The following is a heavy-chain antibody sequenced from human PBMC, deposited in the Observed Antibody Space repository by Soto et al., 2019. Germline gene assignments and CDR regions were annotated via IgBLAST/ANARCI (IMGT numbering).Heavy chain of an antibody. J-gene: IGHJ5*02. CDR3: ARDRLGSGSYLAFDP. CDR1: GGSINYYY. V-gene: IGHV4-59*01. CDR2: ITYSGNT. D-gene: IGHD3-10*01. Sequence: SETLSLTCTVSGGSINYYYWSWIRQPPGRGLEWIGYITYSGNTNYNPSIKSRISISLDTSRNQFSLMLIFVTAAYTALFYCARDRLGSGSYLAFDPWGQGTLVTVSS.